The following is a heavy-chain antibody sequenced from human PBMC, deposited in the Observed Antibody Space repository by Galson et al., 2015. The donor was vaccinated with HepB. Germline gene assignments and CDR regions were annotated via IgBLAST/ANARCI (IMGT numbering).Heavy chain of an antibody. V-gene: IGHV4-34*01. CDR1: GGSFSGYY. Sequence: SETLSLTCAVYGGSFSGYYWSWIRQPPGKGLEWIGEINHSGSTNYNPSLKSRVTISVDTSKNQFSLKLSSVTAADTAVYYCAREGDVLLHWRATMDVWGKGTTVTVSS. CDR3: AREGDVLLHWRATMDV. D-gene: IGHD3-10*01. CDR2: INHSGST. J-gene: IGHJ6*04.